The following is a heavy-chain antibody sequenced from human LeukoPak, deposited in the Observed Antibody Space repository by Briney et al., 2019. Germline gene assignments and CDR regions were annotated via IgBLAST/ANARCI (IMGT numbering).Heavy chain of an antibody. CDR3: ARVAVAEIDY. V-gene: IGHV4-34*01. CDR1: GGSFSGYY. Sequence: SETLSLTCAVYGGSFSGYYWSWIRQPPGKGLEWIGEINHSGSTNYNPSLKSRVTISVDTSKNQFSLKLSSVTAADTAVYYCARVAVAEIDYWGQGTLVTVSS. J-gene: IGHJ4*02. D-gene: IGHD6-19*01. CDR2: INHSGST.